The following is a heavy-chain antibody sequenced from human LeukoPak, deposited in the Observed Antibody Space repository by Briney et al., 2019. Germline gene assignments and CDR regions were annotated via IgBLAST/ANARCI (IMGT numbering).Heavy chain of an antibody. V-gene: IGHV1-8*01. D-gene: IGHD3-10*01. CDR3: ARDHVVTMVRGVTHYYYYMDV. CDR1: GYTFTSYD. CDR2: MNPNSGNT. Sequence: GASVKVSCKASGYTFTSYDINWVRQATGQGLEWMGWMNPNSGNTGYAQKFQGRVTMTRNTSISTAYMELSSLRSEDTAVYYCARDHVVTMVRGVTHYYYYMDVWGKGTTVTISS. J-gene: IGHJ6*03.